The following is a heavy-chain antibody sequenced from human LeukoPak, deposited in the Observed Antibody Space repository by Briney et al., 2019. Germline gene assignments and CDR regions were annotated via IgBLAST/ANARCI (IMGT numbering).Heavy chain of an antibody. V-gene: IGHV3-11*01. CDR2: ITNSGSDI. Sequence: GGSLRLSCAASGFTFSDFHMSWLRQAPGKGLEWISYITNSGSDIEYADSVKGRFTISWDNAKKSLYLEMSTLRAEDTAIYYCACPYRSRFDYWGQGTLVTVSS. J-gene: IGHJ4*02. CDR1: GFTFSDFH. CDR3: ACPYRSRFDY. D-gene: IGHD6-13*01.